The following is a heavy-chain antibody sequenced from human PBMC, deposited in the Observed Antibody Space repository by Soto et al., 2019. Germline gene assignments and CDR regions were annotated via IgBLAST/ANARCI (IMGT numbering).Heavy chain of an antibody. D-gene: IGHD3-3*01. CDR2: INSDGSST. CDR1: GFTFSSYW. Sequence: PGGSLRLSCAASGFTFSSYWMHWVRQAPGKGLVWVSRINSDGSSTSYADSVKGRFTISRDNAKNTLYLQMNSLRAEDTAVYYCARGGTYYDFRSGYYGYYYYGMDVWGQGTTVTVSS. J-gene: IGHJ6*02. V-gene: IGHV3-74*01. CDR3: ARGGTYYDFRSGYYGYYYYGMDV.